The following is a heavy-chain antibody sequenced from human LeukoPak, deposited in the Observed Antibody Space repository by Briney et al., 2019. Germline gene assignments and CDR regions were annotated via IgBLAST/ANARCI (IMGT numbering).Heavy chain of an antibody. Sequence: GGSLRPSCAASGFTFSSYGMHWVRQAPGKGLEWVAFIRYDGSNKYYADSVKGRFTISRDNSKNTLYLQMNSLRAEDTAVYYCANFVYVGASEFYDILTDDQPLDAFDIWGQGTMVTVSS. CDR2: IRYDGSNK. CDR3: ANFVYVGASEFYDILTDDQPLDAFDI. D-gene: IGHD3-9*01. V-gene: IGHV3-30*02. J-gene: IGHJ3*02. CDR1: GFTFSSYG.